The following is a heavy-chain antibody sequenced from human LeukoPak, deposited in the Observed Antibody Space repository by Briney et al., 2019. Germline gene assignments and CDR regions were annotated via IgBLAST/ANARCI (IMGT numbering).Heavy chain of an antibody. CDR3: ARGLYCSLMSCQIEDNWFDP. V-gene: IGHV3-23*01. J-gene: IGHJ5*02. CDR1: GFTFSSYA. CDR2: ISGSGDST. D-gene: IGHD2-15*01. Sequence: GGSLRLSRAASGFTFSSYAMRWVRQAPGKGLEWVSGISGSGDSTYYADSVKGRFTISRDNSKNTLYLQMNSLRTEDTAMYYCARGLYCSLMSCQIEDNWFDPWGQGTLVTVSS.